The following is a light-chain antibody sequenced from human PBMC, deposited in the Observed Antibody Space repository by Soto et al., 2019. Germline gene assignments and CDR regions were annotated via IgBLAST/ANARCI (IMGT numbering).Light chain of an antibody. CDR3: QQYGSSRT. Sequence: EVVLTQSPATLSLSPGQRATLSCRASHSVGTNLMWYQQKPGQAPRLLIYDASSRATGIPDRFSGSGSGTDFTLTISRLEPEDFAVYYCQQYGSSRTFGQGTKVDIK. CDR2: DAS. J-gene: IGKJ1*01. CDR1: HSVGTN. V-gene: IGKV3-20*01.